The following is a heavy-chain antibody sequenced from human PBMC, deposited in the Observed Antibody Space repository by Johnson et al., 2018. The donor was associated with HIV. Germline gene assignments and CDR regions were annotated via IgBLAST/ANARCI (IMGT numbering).Heavy chain of an antibody. CDR1: GLTVSSNY. V-gene: IGHV3-66*01. CDR2: IYSGGLT. D-gene: IGHD3-22*01. Sequence: VQLVESGGDLVQPGGSLRLSCAASGLTVSSNYMSWVRQAPGKGLAWVSLIYSGGLTYYADSVMGRFTISRDNFKNTLYLQMNSLRVEDTALYYCARGFSDSSGYGYAFDIWGQGTMVTVSP. J-gene: IGHJ3*02. CDR3: ARGFSDSSGYGYAFDI.